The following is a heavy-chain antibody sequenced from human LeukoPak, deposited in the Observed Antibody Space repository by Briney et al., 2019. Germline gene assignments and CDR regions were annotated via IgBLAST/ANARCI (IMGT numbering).Heavy chain of an antibody. CDR1: GFTFSSFT. CDR3: ARDASDHYYDSSGYYSFDY. CDR2: ISSSSSYI. V-gene: IGHV3-21*01. J-gene: IGHJ4*02. D-gene: IGHD3-22*01. Sequence: GGSLRLSCAASGFTFSSFTMYWVRQAPGKGLEWVSSISSSSSYIYYADSVKGRFTISRDNAKNSLYLQMNSLRAEDTAVYYCARDASDHYYDSSGYYSFDYWGQGTLVTVPS.